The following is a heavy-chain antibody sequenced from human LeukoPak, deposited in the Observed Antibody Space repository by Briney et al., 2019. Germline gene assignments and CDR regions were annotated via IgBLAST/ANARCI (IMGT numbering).Heavy chain of an antibody. CDR3: ATGEGVWNSPEY. J-gene: IGHJ4*02. D-gene: IGHD1-7*01. Sequence: SETLSLTCTVSGGSISSYYWSWIRQPPGKGLEWIGYIYYSGSTNYNPSLKSRVTISVDTSKNQFSLKLSSVTAEDTAVYYCATGEGVWNSPEYWGQGTLVTVSS. CDR2: IYYSGST. V-gene: IGHV4-59*01. CDR1: GGSISSYY.